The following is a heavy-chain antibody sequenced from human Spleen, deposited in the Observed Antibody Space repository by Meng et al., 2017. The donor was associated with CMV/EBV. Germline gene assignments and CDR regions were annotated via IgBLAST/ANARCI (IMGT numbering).Heavy chain of an antibody. D-gene: IGHD4-23*01. J-gene: IGHJ4*02. CDR2: IIPILAIA. CDR3: ARDPYSGNWYETYYFDH. CDR1: GGTFSSYA. Sequence: SVKVSCKASGGTFSSYAISWLRQAPGQGLEWMGSIIPILAIANYAQKFQGRVTITADKSTSTVYMELSSLRSDDTAVYYCARDPYSGNWYETYYFDHWGKGTLVTVSS. V-gene: IGHV1-69*04.